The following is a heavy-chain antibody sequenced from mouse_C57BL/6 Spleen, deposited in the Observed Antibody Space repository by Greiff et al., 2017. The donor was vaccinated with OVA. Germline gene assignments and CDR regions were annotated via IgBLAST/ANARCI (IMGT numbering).Heavy chain of an antibody. J-gene: IGHJ2*01. CDR1: GYPFTSYW. Sequence: QVQLQQPGAELVKPGASVKLSCTASGYPFTSYWMQWVKQRPGQGLEWIGEIDPSDSYTNYNQKFKGKATLTVDTSSSTAYMQLSRLTSEDSAVYYCVSGGDYWGQGTTLTVSS. V-gene: IGHV1-50*01. CDR2: IDPSDSYT. D-gene: IGHD4-1*01. CDR3: VSGGDY.